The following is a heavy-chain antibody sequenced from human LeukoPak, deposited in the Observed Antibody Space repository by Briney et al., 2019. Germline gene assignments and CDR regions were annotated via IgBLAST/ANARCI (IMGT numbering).Heavy chain of an antibody. D-gene: IGHD5-18*01. V-gene: IGHV3-30-3*01. Sequence: GRSLRLSCAASGFTFSSYAMHWVRQAPGKGLEWVAVISYDGSNKYYADPVKGRFTISRDNSKNTLYLQMNSLRAEDTAVYYCARTRSGYSYGLTDAFDIWGQGTMVTVSS. CDR2: ISYDGSNK. CDR1: GFTFSSYA. J-gene: IGHJ3*02. CDR3: ARTRSGYSYGLTDAFDI.